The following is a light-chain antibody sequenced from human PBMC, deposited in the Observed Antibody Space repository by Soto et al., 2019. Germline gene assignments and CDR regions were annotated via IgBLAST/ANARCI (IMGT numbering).Light chain of an antibody. CDR3: QQYESTPPT. CDR1: QSVLYSSNNKNY. CDR2: WAS. V-gene: IGKV4-1*01. J-gene: IGKJ2*01. Sequence: DIVMTQSPDSLAVSLGERGTINCKSSQSVLYSSNNKNYLAWYQQRPGQPPKLLIYWASTRESGVPDRFSGSGSGTDFTLTITSLQAEDVAVYYSQQYESTPPTFGQGTKLEIK.